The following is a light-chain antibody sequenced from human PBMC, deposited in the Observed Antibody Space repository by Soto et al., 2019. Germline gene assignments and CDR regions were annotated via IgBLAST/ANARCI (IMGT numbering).Light chain of an antibody. CDR1: SSDVGSYNY. Sequence: QSALTLPASVSGSPGQSITISCTGTSSDVGSYNYVSWYQHHPGKAPKLMIYEVSNRPSGVSHRFSGSKSGNTASLTISGSQAEDATIYYSYSYTGTSTYVFGPGTKVTVL. CDR3: YSYTGTSTYV. CDR2: EVS. J-gene: IGLJ1*01. V-gene: IGLV2-14*01.